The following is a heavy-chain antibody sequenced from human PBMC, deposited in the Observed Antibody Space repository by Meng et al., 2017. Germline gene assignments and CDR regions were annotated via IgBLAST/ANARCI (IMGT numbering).Heavy chain of an antibody. CDR2: INHSGST. Sequence: QQSDAGLLKPSETLSRPCAVFGGSFGGYYWSWIRPPPGKGLEWIGEINHSGSTNYNPSLKSRVTIPVDTSKNQFSLKLSSVTAADTAVYYCARGRYFDWLSYRYYFDYWGQGTLVTVSS. CDR1: GGSFGGYY. V-gene: IGHV4-34*01. CDR3: ARGRYFDWLSYRYYFDY. J-gene: IGHJ4*02. D-gene: IGHD3-9*01.